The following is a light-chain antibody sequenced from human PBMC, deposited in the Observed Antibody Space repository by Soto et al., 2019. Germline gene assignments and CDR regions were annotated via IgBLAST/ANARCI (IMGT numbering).Light chain of an antibody. CDR1: QGVSSY. CDR3: QQRSNWPLT. CDR2: DAS. Sequence: EIVLTQSPATLSFSPGERATLSCRASQGVSSYLAWYQQKPGHAPRLLIYDASNRATGIPARFSGSGSGTDFTLPINSLEPEDFAVYYCQQRSNWPLTFGGGTKVEIK. V-gene: IGKV3-11*01. J-gene: IGKJ4*01.